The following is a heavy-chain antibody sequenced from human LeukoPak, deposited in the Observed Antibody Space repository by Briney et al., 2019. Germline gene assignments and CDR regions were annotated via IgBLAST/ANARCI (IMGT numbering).Heavy chain of an antibody. CDR3: TTVERWLLRSSPY. V-gene: IGHV3-15*01. J-gene: IGHJ4*02. D-gene: IGHD5-24*01. CDR1: GFTFSNAW. Sequence: GSLRLSCAASGFTFSNAWMTWVRQAPGKGLEWVGRITTKIDGGTTDYAAPVKGRFTISRDDSKNTLYLQMNSLKTDDTAVYYCTTVERWLLRSSPYWGQGTLVTVSS. CDR2: ITTKIDGGTT.